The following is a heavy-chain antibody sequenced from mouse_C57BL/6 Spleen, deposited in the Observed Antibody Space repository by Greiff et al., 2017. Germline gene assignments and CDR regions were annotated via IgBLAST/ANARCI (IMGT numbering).Heavy chain of an antibody. V-gene: IGHV1-61*01. D-gene: IGHD2-2*01. J-gene: IGHJ3*01. CDR3: ARGGLRFAY. CDR1: GYTFTRYW. Sequence: QVQLKQPGAELVRPGSSVKLSCKASGYTFTRYWMDWVKQRPGQGLEWIGNIYPSDSETHYNQKFKDKATLTVDKSSITAYMQLSSLTSEDSAVYYCARGGLRFAYWGQGTLVTVSA. CDR2: IYPSDSET.